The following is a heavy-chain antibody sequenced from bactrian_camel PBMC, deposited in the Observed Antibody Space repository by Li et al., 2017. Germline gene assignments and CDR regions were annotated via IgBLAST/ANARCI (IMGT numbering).Heavy chain of an antibody. CDR3: SADPVAYGGRGGY. D-gene: IGHD6*01. CDR2: IYSYGSNT. CDR1: GLTFSRNG. Sequence: HVQLVESGGGLAQSGRSLRISCVASGLTFSRNGMSWVRQAPGKGLEWVSSIYSYGSNTLYADSVKGRFTISRDNAKSTVYLQMNLLKSEDTALYYCSADPVAYGGRGGYWGQGTQVTVS. J-gene: IGHJ4*01. V-gene: IGHV3-2*01.